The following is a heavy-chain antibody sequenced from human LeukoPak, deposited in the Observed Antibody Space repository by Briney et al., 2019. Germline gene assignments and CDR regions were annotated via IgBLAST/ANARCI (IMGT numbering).Heavy chain of an antibody. J-gene: IGHJ5*02. CDR3: ARANYDFWSGSNWFDP. CDR1: GYTFTGYY. V-gene: IGHV1-2*02. CDR2: INPNSGGT. D-gene: IGHD3-3*01. Sequence: ASVKVSRKASGYTFTGYYMHWVRQAPGQGLEWMGWINPNSGGTNYAQKFQGRVTMTRDTSISTAYMELSRLRSDDTAVYYCARANYDFWSGSNWFDPWGQGTLVTVSS.